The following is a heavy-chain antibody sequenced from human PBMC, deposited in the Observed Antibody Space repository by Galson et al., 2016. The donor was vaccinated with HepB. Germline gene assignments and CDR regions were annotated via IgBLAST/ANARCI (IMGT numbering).Heavy chain of an antibody. V-gene: IGHV3-9*01. Sequence: SLRLSCAASGFTFDTYAMHWVRQAPGKGLEWVSGISWNSGTVGYADSVKGRFTMSRDNAKKSLYLQMNSLRPEDTALYYCRKDRLLYSTTWYSFDYWGQGTLVTVSS. CDR2: ISWNSGTV. CDR3: RKDRLLYSTTWYSFDY. J-gene: IGHJ4*02. CDR1: GFTFDTYA. D-gene: IGHD6-13*01.